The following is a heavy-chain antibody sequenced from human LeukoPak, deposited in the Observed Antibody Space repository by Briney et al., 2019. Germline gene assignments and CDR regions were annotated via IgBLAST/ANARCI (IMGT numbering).Heavy chain of an antibody. V-gene: IGHV4-59*08. CDR2: IHYSGSS. CDR1: GGSISTFY. CDR3: ARRGTSRWGDGIDY. J-gene: IGHJ4*02. D-gene: IGHD3-3*02. Sequence: SETLSLTCTVSGGSISTFYWIWIRQPPGKGPEWIGYIHYSGSSNYNPSLKSRVPISIDTSTNQFSLKLSSVTAADTAVYYCARRGTSRWGDGIDYWGQGTLVTVSS.